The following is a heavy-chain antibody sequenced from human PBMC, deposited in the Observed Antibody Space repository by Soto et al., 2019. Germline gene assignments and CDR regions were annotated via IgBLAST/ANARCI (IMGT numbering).Heavy chain of an antibody. CDR1: GGSISSGGYY. CDR3: ARDGGEVADYDDSSGYYLV. CDR2: IYYSGT. Sequence: SETLSLTCAVSGGSISSGGYYRSWIRQPPGKGLEWIAYIYYSGTSYNPSLKSRVSISLDTSKNQFSLKLSSVTAADTAVYYCARDGGEVADYDDSSGYYLVWGQGTLVTVS. J-gene: IGHJ4*02. V-gene: IGHV4-61*08. D-gene: IGHD3-22*01.